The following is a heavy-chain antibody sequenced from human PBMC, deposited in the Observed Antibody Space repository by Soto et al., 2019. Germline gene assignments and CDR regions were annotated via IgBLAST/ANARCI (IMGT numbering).Heavy chain of an antibody. J-gene: IGHJ6*04. CDR2: IYSGGST. D-gene: IGHD4-4*01. CDR3: ARDSLVTRSWMDV. V-gene: IGHV3-53*04. Sequence: EVQLVESGGGLVQPGGSLRLSCAASGFTVSSNYMSWVRQAPGKGLEWVSVIYSGGSTYYADSVKGRFTISRHNSKNTLYIQMNSLSAEDTAVYYCARDSLVTRSWMDVWGKGTTVTVSS. CDR1: GFTVSSNY.